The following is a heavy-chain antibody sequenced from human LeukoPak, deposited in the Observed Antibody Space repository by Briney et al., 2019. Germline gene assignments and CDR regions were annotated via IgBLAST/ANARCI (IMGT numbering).Heavy chain of an antibody. Sequence: EPSETLSLTCAVYGGSFSGYYWSWIRQPPGKGLEWIGEINHSGSTNYNPSLKSRVTISVDTSKNQFSLKLSSVTAADTAVYYCASASLAYSSGWYPGNFDYWGQGTLVTVSS. J-gene: IGHJ4*02. CDR1: GGSFSGYY. CDR2: INHSGST. D-gene: IGHD6-19*01. V-gene: IGHV4-34*01. CDR3: ASASLAYSSGWYPGNFDY.